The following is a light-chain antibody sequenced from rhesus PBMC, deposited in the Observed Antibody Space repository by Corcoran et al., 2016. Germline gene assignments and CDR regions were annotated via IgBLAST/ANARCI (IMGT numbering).Light chain of an antibody. Sequence: QAALTQPRSVYGSPGQSVTISCTGTSSDIGGYKYVSWYQQHPGTAPKFMIYEVSKRPSGVSDRFSGSKSGNTASLTISGLQAEDEADYYCSSHAGTNTFIFGVGTRLTVL. CDR3: SSHAGTNTFI. CDR1: SSDIGGYKY. CDR2: EVS. V-gene: IGLV2-32*02. J-gene: IGLJ1*01.